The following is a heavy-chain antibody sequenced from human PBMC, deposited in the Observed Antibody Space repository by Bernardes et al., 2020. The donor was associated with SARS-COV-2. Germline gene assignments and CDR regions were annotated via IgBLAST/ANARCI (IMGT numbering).Heavy chain of an antibody. CDR1: GFTFSINS. D-gene: IGHD3-16*01. CDR3: ARGNWASFDY. J-gene: IGHJ4*02. CDR2: ITSNSVYI. V-gene: IGHV3-21*01. Sequence: GGSLRLSCETSGFTFSINSMNWVRQAPGKGLEWVSSITSNSVYIYYADSVRGRFTISRDNAKNSLYLQMNSLRAEDTAVYFCARGNWASFDYWGQGALVTVSS.